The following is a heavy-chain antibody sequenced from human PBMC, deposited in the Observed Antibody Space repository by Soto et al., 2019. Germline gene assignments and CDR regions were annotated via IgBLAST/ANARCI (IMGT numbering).Heavy chain of an antibody. CDR3: AREVVWDFWSGYWDNYYYYGMDV. Sequence: QVQLVESGGGVVQPGRSLRLSCAASGFTFSSYGMHWVRQAPGKGLEWVAVIWYDGSNKYYADSVKGRFTISRDNSKNTLYLQMNSLRAEDTAVYYCAREVVWDFWSGYWDNYYYYGMDVWGQGTTVTVSS. CDR1: GFTFSSYG. CDR2: IWYDGSNK. V-gene: IGHV3-33*01. D-gene: IGHD3-3*01. J-gene: IGHJ6*02.